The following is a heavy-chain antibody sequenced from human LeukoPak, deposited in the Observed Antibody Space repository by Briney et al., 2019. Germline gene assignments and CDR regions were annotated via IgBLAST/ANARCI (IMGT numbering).Heavy chain of an antibody. Sequence: GGSLRLSCAASGFXFSSYGINWVRRAPGKGLEWLSYICSSSSSIYYADSVKGRHTISRDNAKNTLYLQMNSLRDEDTAVYYCARDPWDDVSGFSGDFWGQGTLVAVSS. CDR3: ARDPWDDVSGFSGDF. D-gene: IGHD3-22*01. J-gene: IGHJ4*02. CDR1: GFXFSSYG. CDR2: ICSSSSSI. V-gene: IGHV3-48*02.